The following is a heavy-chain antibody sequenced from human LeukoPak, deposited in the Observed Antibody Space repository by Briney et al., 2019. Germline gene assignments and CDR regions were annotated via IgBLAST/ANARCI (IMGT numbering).Heavy chain of an antibody. CDR1: GFNFSAYP. Sequence: PGGSLRLSCAASGFNFSAYPMNWVRQAPGRGLEWVSYIRSTSTTIYYAGSVKGRFTISRDNAKNSLYLRMNSLRDEDTAVYYCAGGDEATYDAFDIWGQGTMVTVSS. J-gene: IGHJ3*02. CDR2: IRSTSTTI. V-gene: IGHV3-48*02. CDR3: AGGDEATYDAFDI.